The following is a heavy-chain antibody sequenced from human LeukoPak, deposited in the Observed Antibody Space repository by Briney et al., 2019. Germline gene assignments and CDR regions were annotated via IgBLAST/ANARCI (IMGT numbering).Heavy chain of an antibody. CDR3: AREGYGDYASAFDI. CDR2: MNPNSGDT. Sequence: ASVKVSCKASGYTFTSYDINWVRQATGQGLEWMGWMNPNSGDTGYAQKFQDRVTITRNTSISTAYMELSSLRSEDTALYYCAREGYGDYASAFDIWGQGTMVTVSS. CDR1: GYTFTSYD. D-gene: IGHD4-17*01. V-gene: IGHV1-8*03. J-gene: IGHJ3*02.